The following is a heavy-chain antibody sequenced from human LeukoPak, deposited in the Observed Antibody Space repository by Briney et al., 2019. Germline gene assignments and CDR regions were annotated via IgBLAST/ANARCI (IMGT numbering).Heavy chain of an antibody. CDR2: IKQDGSKK. D-gene: IGHD4-17*01. CDR1: GFTLSSYW. J-gene: IGHJ4*02. V-gene: IGHV3-7*01. Sequence: GGSLRLSCAVSGFTLSSYWMTWVRQTPGKGLEWVANIKQDGSKKYYVDSVKGRFTISRDNAKNSLYLQMNSLRAEDTAVYYCARDRGYGDYHFDYWGQGTLVTVSS. CDR3: ARDRGYGDYHFDY.